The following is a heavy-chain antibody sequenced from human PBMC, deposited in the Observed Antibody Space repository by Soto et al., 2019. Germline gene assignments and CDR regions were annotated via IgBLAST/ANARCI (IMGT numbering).Heavy chain of an antibody. CDR1: GGTFSSYA. V-gene: IGHV1-69*13. Sequence: SVKVSCKASGGTFSSYAISWVRQAPGQGLEWMGGIIPIFGTANYAQKFQGRVTITADESTSTAYMELSSLRSEDTAVYYCARRTVYGSNFDYWGQGTLVTVSS. D-gene: IGHD1-20*01. J-gene: IGHJ4*02. CDR2: IIPIFGTA. CDR3: ARRTVYGSNFDY.